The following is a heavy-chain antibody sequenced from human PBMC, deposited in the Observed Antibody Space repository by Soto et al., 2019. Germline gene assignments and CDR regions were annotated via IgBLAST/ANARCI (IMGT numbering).Heavy chain of an antibody. V-gene: IGHV4-31*03. J-gene: IGHJ5*02. CDR2: IGYSGAT. CDR3: ARGGASSKWFAP. CDR1: GGSITSGGSF. Sequence: SETLSLTCTVSGGSITSGGSFWSWIRQHPGKGPEWIAFIGYSGATSYNPSLASRVTISADTYKSQFSLNLRSVTAADTAVYYCARGGASSKWFAPWGEGTLVTVSS. D-gene: IGHD2-15*01.